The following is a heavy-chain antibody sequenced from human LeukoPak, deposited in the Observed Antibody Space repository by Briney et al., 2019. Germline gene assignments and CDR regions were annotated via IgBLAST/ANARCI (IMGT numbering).Heavy chain of an antibody. J-gene: IGHJ4*02. CDR2: ISGSSDNT. CDR1: GFTFRSYA. V-gene: IGHV3-23*01. CDR3: ARLVGVSPLDY. D-gene: IGHD3-16*01. Sequence: PGGSLRLSCVVSGFTFRSYAMYWVRQAPGKGLEWVSEISGSSDNTYYADSVKGRFATSRDDSRNTLYLQMNSLRAEDTAVYYCARLVGVSPLDYWGQGTPVTVSS.